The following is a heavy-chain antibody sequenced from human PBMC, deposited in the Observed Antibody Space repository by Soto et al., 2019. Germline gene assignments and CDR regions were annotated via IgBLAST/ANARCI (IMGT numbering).Heavy chain of an antibody. Sequence: GASVKVSCKASGGTFSSYAISWVRQAPGQGLEWMGGIIPIFGTANYAQKFQGRVTITADKSTSTAYMELSSLRSEDTAVYYCARSVVKADYYYYGMDVWGQGTTVTSP. CDR1: GGTFSSYA. CDR2: IIPIFGTA. D-gene: IGHD2-15*01. CDR3: ARSVVKADYYYYGMDV. V-gene: IGHV1-69*06. J-gene: IGHJ6*02.